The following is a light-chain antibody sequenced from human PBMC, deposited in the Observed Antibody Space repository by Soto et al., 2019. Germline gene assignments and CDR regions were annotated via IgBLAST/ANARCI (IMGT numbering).Light chain of an antibody. CDR1: SSDVGGYNY. J-gene: IGLJ1*01. CDR3: SSYRGIGNVV. CDR2: EVS. Sequence: QSALTQPASVSGSPGQSITISCTGTSSDVGGYNYVSWYQQYPSKASKDMIYEVSHPPSGVSNRFSGSKSGNTASLTISGLRAEDEADYYCSSYRGIGNVVFGTGTKVTVL. V-gene: IGLV2-14*01.